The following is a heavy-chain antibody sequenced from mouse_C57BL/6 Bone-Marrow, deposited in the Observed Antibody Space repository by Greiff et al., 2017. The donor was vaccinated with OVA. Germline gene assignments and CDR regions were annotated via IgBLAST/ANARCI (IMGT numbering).Heavy chain of an antibody. CDR2: IWRGGST. D-gene: IGHD2-4*01. V-gene: IGHV2-5*01. CDR3: AKEDYDYEDYFDY. CDR1: GFSLTSYG. Sequence: QVQLQQSGPGLVQPSQSLSITCTVSGFSLTSYGVHWVRQSPGKGLEWLGVIWRGGSTDSNAAFMSRLSITKDNYKSQVFFKMNSLQADDTAIYYCAKEDYDYEDYFDYWGQGTTLTVSS. J-gene: IGHJ2*01.